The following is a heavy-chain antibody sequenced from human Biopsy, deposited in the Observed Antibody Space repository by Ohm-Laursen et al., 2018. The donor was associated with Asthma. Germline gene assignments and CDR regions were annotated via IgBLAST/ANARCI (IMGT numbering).Heavy chain of an antibody. CDR2: MYSGGTS. Sequence: SLGLACAASVLILSRCFMLWVRQAPGKGLEWVAVMYSGGTSHTADSARGRFTISRDYSKNTVYIQLHSLRPEDRAVYYCARGDSSNWLHYYFEYWGQGTLVTVSS. V-gene: IGHV3-53*05. J-gene: IGHJ4*02. CDR3: ARGDSSNWLHYYFEY. D-gene: IGHD3-22*01. CDR1: VLILSRCF.